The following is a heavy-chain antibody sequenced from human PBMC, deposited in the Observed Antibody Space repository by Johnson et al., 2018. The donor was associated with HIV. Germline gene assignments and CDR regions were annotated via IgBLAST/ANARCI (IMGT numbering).Heavy chain of an antibody. CDR3: ARDQGFRVGPIADDAFDI. J-gene: IGHJ3*02. CDR2: LHSGGST. V-gene: IGHV3-66*01. Sequence: MLLVESGGGLVQPGGSLRLSCVVSGFTVSSNYMSWVRQAPGQGLEWVSVLHSGGSTAYADSVKGRFTISRDNSNNTLHLQMNSLRPEDTAVYYCARDQGFRVGPIADDAFDIWGQGTVVTVSS. CDR1: GFTVSSNY. D-gene: IGHD1-26*01.